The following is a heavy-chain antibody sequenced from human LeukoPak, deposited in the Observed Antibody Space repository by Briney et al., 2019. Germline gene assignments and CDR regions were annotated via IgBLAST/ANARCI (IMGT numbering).Heavy chain of an antibody. D-gene: IGHD6-13*01. CDR2: IIPIFGTA. Sequence: ASVKVSCKASGGTFSSYAISWVRQAPGQGLEWMGGIIPIFGTANYAQKFQGRVTITTDESTSTAYMELSSLRSEDTAVYYCARDVVLEAGKDNWFDPWGQGTLVTVSS. V-gene: IGHV1-69*05. J-gene: IGHJ5*02. CDR3: ARDVVLEAGKDNWFDP. CDR1: GGTFSSYA.